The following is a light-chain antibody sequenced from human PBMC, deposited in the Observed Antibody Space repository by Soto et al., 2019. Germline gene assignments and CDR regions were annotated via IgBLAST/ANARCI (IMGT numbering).Light chain of an antibody. V-gene: IGLV2-11*01. J-gene: IGLJ3*02. CDR2: DVS. CDR3: CSYASSYTPNWV. CDR1: SSDVGGYNY. Sequence: QSALTQPRSVSGSPGQSVTISCTGTSSDVGGYNYVSWYQQQPGKAPKLMIDDVSKRPSGVPDRFSGSKSGNTASLTISGLQAEDEADYYCCSYASSYTPNWVFGGGTKLTVL.